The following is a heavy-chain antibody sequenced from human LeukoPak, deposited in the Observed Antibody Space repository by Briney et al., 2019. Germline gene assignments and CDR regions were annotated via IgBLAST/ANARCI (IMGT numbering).Heavy chain of an antibody. D-gene: IGHD3-10*01. J-gene: IGHJ4*02. V-gene: IGHV3-21*01. Sequence: SGGSLRLSCAASGFTFSSYSMNWVHQAPGKGLEWVSSISSSSSYIYYADSVKGRFTISRDNAKNSLYLQMNSLRAEDTAVYYCARERSYYGSGSYYENYWGQGTLVTVSS. CDR1: GFTFSSYS. CDR2: ISSSSSYI. CDR3: ARERSYYGSGSYYENY.